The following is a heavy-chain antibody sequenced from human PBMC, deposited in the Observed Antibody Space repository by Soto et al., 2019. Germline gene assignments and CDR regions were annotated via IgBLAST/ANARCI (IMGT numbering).Heavy chain of an antibody. Sequence: SVKVSCKASVVSFSSYAISWVRQAPGQGLEWMGGIIPIFGTANYAQKFQGRVTITADKPTSTAYMELSSLRSEDTAVYYCARERGGDGPYNWNDFYFDYWGQGTLVTVSS. CDR3: ARERGGDGPYNWNDFYFDY. D-gene: IGHD1-20*01. CDR1: VVSFSSYA. CDR2: IIPIFGTA. J-gene: IGHJ4*02. V-gene: IGHV1-69*06.